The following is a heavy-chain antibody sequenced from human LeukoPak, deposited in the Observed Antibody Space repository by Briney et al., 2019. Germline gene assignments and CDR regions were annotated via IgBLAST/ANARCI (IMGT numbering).Heavy chain of an antibody. CDR3: AKDLDYGGNSPFDY. Sequence: GGSLRLFCAASRFTFNNYGMHGVRQAPGKGLEGVAVISYDGGNKYYADSVKGRFTISRGNSKNTLYLQMNSLRAEDTAVYHCAKDLDYGGNSPFDYWGQGTLVTVSS. V-gene: IGHV3-30*18. CDR2: ISYDGGNK. CDR1: RFTFNNYG. D-gene: IGHD4-23*01. J-gene: IGHJ4*02.